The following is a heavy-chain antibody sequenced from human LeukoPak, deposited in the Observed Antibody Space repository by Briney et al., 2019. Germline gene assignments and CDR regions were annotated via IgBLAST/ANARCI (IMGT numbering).Heavy chain of an antibody. CDR1: GGTFSSYA. V-gene: IGHV1-69*06. CDR2: IIPIFGTA. Sequence: SVKVSCKASGGTFSSYAISWVRQAPGQGLEWMGGIIPIFGTANYAQKFQGRVTITADKSTSTAYMELSSLRSEDTAVYYCARVPVLRYCSSTSCFNPEGGAFDIWGQGTMVTVSS. D-gene: IGHD2-2*01. CDR3: ARVPVLRYCSSTSCFNPEGGAFDI. J-gene: IGHJ3*02.